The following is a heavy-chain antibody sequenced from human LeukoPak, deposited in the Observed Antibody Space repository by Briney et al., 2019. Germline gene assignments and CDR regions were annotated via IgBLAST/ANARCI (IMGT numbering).Heavy chain of an antibody. J-gene: IGHJ4*02. CDR1: GYTFTSYA. D-gene: IGHD5-24*01. CDR3: AREYRRRDGYNLGY. V-gene: IGHV1-3*03. CDR2: INAGNGNT. Sequence: GASVKVSCKASGYTFTSYAMHWVRQAPGQRLEWMGWINAGNGNTKYSQEFQGRVTITRDTSASTAYMELSSLRSEDMAVYYCAREYRRRDGYNLGYWGQGTLVTVSS.